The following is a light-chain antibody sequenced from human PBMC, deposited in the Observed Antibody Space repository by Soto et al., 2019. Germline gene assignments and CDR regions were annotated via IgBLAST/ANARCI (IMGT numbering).Light chain of an antibody. Sequence: DIQMTQSPSSVSASVGDRVTITCRANQFIKSHLVWYQQKPGKAPNLLIYLASTLQSGVPSRFSGSGFGTDFNLTISSLQPEDVGTYFCLHVASFPICFGPGTRLEI. CDR1: QFIKSH. J-gene: IGKJ5*01. CDR3: LHVASFPIC. V-gene: IGKV1-12*01. CDR2: LAS.